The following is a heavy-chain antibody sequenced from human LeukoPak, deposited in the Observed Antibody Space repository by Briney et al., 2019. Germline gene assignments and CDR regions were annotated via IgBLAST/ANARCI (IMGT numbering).Heavy chain of an antibody. V-gene: IGHV3-7*01. D-gene: IGHD3-9*01. CDR2: IKQDGSEK. J-gene: IGHJ4*02. Sequence: PGGSLRLSCAASGFTFSSYWMSWVRQAPGKGLEWVANIKQDGSEKYYVDPVKGRFTISRDNAKNSLYLQMNSLRAEDTAVYYCARDHSGAWYYDILTGYYLDYWGQGTLVTVSS. CDR3: ARDHSGAWYYDILTGYYLDY. CDR1: GFTFSSYW.